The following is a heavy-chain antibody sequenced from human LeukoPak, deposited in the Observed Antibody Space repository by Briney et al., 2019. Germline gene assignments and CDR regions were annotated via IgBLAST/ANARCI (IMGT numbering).Heavy chain of an antibody. V-gene: IGHV4-59*08. J-gene: IGHJ3*02. CDR3: ARKGPMITFGFDI. D-gene: IGHD3-16*01. Sequence: SETLSLTCTVSGGSISTYYWSWIRQPPGKRLEWIGYFDHSGNTNYNPSLKSRVTISEDTSKNEFSLNLSSVTASDTAVYYCARKGPMITFGFDIWGQGTMVTVSS. CDR1: GGSISTYY. CDR2: FDHSGNT.